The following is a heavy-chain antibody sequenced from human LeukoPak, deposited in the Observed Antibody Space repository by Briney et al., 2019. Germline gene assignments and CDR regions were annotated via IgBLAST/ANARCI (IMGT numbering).Heavy chain of an antibody. J-gene: IGHJ5*02. CDR1: GYIFTSYD. V-gene: IGHV1-8*01. Sequence: GASVKASCKASGYIFTSYDIDWVRQATGQGFEWMGRMSPNSGNTAYAEKFQGRVTMTRDTSINTAYMDLSSLTSEDTAVYYCARGPINWFDPWGQGTLVTVSS. CDR3: ARGPINWFDP. CDR2: MSPNSGNT.